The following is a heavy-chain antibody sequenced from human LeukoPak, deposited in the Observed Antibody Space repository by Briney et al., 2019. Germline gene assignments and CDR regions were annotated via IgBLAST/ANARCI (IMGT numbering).Heavy chain of an antibody. CDR3: ARDPVNSGYYYAH. Sequence: SETLSLTCAVYGGSFSGYYWSWIRQPPGKGLEWIGEINHSGSTNYNPSLKSRVTISVDTSKNQFSLKLSSVTAEDTAVYYCARDPVNSGYYYAHWGQGTLVTVSS. J-gene: IGHJ4*02. D-gene: IGHD3-22*01. CDR2: INHSGST. CDR1: GGSFSGYY. V-gene: IGHV4-34*01.